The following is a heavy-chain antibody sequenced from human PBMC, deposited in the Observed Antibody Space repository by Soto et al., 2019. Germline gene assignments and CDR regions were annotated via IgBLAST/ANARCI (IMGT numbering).Heavy chain of an antibody. V-gene: IGHV1-18*01. CDR3: ARNARELLLPQN. CDR1: GYTFTSYD. CDR2: ISTYNGNT. J-gene: IGHJ4*02. Sequence: ASVKVSCKASGYTFTSYDINWVRQATGQGLEWMGWISTYNGNTKYAQKLQGRVTMTTDTSTSTAYMELRSLRSDDTAVYYCARNARELLLPQNWGQGTLVTVSS. D-gene: IGHD1-26*01.